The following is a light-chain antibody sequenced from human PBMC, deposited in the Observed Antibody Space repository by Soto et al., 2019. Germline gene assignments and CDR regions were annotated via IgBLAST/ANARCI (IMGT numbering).Light chain of an antibody. V-gene: IGKV2-28*01. J-gene: IGKJ1*01. CDR1: QSLLHSNGYNY. CDR2: LGS. Sequence: IVMTQSPLSLPVTPGEPASISFRSSQSLLHSNGYNYLHWYLQKPGQSPQLLIYLGSNRASGVPDRFSGSGSGTDFTLKISRVEAEDVGVYYCMQALQTPSTFGQGTKVDIK. CDR3: MQALQTPST.